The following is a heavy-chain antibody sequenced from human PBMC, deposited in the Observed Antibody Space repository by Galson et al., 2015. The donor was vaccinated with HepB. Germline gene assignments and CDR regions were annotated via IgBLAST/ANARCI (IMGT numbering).Heavy chain of an antibody. J-gene: IGHJ3*02. V-gene: IGHV3-48*04. CDR1: GFTFSSYS. D-gene: IGHD2-15*01. Sequence: SLRLSCAASGFTFSSYSMNWVRQAPGKGLEWVSYISSSSSTIYYADSVKGRFTISRDNAKNTLHLQMNSLRAEETAVYYCTRGGEYCSGGSCPPDDAFDIWGQGTMVTVSS. CDR3: TRGGEYCSGGSCPPDDAFDI. CDR2: ISSSSSTI.